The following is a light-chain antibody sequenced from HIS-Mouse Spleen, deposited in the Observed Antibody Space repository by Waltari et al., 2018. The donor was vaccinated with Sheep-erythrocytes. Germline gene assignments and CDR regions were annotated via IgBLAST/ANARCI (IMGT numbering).Light chain of an antibody. J-gene: IGLJ2*01. CDR2: QDS. Sequence: SYELTQPPSVSVSPGQTASINSSGSKLGDKYACWYQQKPGQSPVLVIYQDSKRRSGNPGRFSGSNSGNTATLTISGTQAMDEADYYCQAWDSSTVVFGGGTKLTVL. CDR3: QAWDSSTVV. V-gene: IGLV3-1*01. CDR1: KLGDKY.